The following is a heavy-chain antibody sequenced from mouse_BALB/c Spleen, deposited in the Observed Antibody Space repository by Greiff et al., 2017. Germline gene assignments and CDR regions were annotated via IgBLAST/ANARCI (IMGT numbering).Heavy chain of an antibody. CDR1: GYNFTSYW. Sequence: QVQLQHPGAELVKPGTSVKLSCKASGYNFTSYWINWVKLRPGQGLEWIGDIYPGSGSTNYNEKFKSKATLTVDTSSSTAYMQLSSLASEDSALYYCARGVGNYAMDYWGQGTSVTVSS. CDR3: ARGVGNYAMDY. CDR2: IYPGSGST. J-gene: IGHJ4*01. D-gene: IGHD3-1*01. V-gene: IGHV1-55*01.